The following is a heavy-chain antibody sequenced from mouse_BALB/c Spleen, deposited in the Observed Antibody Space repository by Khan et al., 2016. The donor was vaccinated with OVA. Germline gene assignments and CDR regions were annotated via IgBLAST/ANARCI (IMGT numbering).Heavy chain of an antibody. D-gene: IGHD2-14*01. CDR3: ARAYYRCDGYYAMDY. V-gene: IGHV2-6-4*01. CDR2: IWGGGGT. Sequence: QVQLKESGPGLVAPSQSLSITCTVSGFSLSRYNIHWVRQPPGKGLEWLGMIWGGGGTDYNSTLKSRLSISKDNSKSQVFLKMNSLQTDDSAMYYCARAYYRCDGYYAMDYGGQGTTVTVSS. J-gene: IGHJ4*01. CDR1: GFSLSRYN.